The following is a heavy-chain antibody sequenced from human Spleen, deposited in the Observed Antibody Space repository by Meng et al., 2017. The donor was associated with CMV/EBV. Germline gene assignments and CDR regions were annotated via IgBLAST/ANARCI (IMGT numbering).Heavy chain of an antibody. D-gene: IGHD3-22*01. CDR2: IYYSGGT. V-gene: IGHV4-61*01. CDR1: GASLSSGNYY. J-gene: IGHJ4*02. Sequence: GSLRLSCTVSGASLSSGNYYWSWIRQPPGKGLEWIGYIYYSGGTNYNPSLKSRLTMSVDTSKNQFSLKLSSVTAADTAVYYCASRDSSGYYPSVDYWGQGTLVTVSS. CDR3: ASRDSSGYYPSVDY.